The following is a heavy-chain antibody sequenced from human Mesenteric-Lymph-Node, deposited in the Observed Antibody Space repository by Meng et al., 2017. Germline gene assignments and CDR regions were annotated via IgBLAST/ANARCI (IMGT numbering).Heavy chain of an antibody. CDR1: GFTFSSYE. CDR2: ISSSGTTT. J-gene: IGHJ1*01. V-gene: IGHV3-48*03. Sequence: GESLKISCAASGFTFSSYEMNWVRQAPGKGLEWVSYISSSGTTTYYADSVKGRFSISRDNAKNSLYLQMNSLRVEDTAIYYCARTLIVGPTNSGATWGQGTLVTVSS. CDR3: ARTLIVGPTNSGAT. D-gene: IGHD1-26*01.